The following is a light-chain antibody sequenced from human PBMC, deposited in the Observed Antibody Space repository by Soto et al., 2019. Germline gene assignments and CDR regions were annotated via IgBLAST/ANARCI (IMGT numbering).Light chain of an antibody. Sequence: EIVMTQSPATLSVSPGERATLSCRASQSVSSNLAWYQQKPGQAPRLLIYGASTRATGIPARFSGSGSGTEFTLTISSLQSEDFAVYQCQQYNNWPYTFGQGTKLEIK. J-gene: IGKJ2*01. CDR2: GAS. CDR3: QQYNNWPYT. CDR1: QSVSSN. V-gene: IGKV3-15*01.